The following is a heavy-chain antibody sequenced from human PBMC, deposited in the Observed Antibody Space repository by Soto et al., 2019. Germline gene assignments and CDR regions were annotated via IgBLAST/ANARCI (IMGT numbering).Heavy chain of an antibody. J-gene: IGHJ3*02. CDR3: ARDLPAAYCGGDCYSRGYGDAFDI. Sequence: GGSLRLSCAASGFTFSSYAMSWVRQAPGKGLEWVSSISSSSSYIYYADSVKGRFTISRDNAKNSLYLQMNSLRAEDTAVYYCARDLPAAYCGGDCYSRGYGDAFDIWGQGTMVTVSS. D-gene: IGHD2-21*02. CDR1: GFTFSSYA. V-gene: IGHV3-21*01. CDR2: ISSSSSYI.